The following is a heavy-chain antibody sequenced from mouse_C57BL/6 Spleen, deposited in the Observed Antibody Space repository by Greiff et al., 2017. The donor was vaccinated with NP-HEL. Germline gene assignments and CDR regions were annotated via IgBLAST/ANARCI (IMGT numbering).Heavy chain of an antibody. V-gene: IGHV3-6*01. Sequence: VQLKESGPGLVKPSQSLSLTCSVTGYSITSGYYWNWIRQFPGNKLEWMGYISYDGSNNYNPSLKNRISITRDTSKNQFFLKLNSVTTEDTATYYCVRERAGYAMDYWGQGTSVTVSS. D-gene: IGHD4-1*01. CDR3: VRERAGYAMDY. CDR1: GYSITSGYY. J-gene: IGHJ4*01. CDR2: ISYDGSN.